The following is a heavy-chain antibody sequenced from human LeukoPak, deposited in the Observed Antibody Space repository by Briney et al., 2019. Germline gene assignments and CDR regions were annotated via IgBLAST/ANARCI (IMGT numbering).Heavy chain of an antibody. V-gene: IGHV3-7*01. CDR1: GFFFSTYW. CDR2: IKYDGNEK. Sequence: GGSLRLSCAASGFFFSTYWMTWVRQAPGKGLEWVATIKYDGNEKYYVDSVRGRFTISRDNAKNSLYLQMNSLTAEDTAVYYCVRESYSRGDFNWGQGTLVSVSS. D-gene: IGHD2-21*01. J-gene: IGHJ4*02. CDR3: VRESYSRGDFN.